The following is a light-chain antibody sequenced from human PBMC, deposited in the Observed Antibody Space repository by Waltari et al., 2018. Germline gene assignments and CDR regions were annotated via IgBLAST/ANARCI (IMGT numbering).Light chain of an antibody. V-gene: IGLV1-44*01. CDR2: SND. CDR3: AAWDDSLNGMV. Sequence: QSVLTQPPSTSGTPGQRVTIPCSGSSPNIGSHHVHWYQHLPGTAPRLLIFSNDQRPSGVPDRFSGSKSGTSASLAISGLQSDDESDYFCAAWDDSLNGMVFGGGTHLTVL. CDR1: SPNIGSHH. J-gene: IGLJ3*02.